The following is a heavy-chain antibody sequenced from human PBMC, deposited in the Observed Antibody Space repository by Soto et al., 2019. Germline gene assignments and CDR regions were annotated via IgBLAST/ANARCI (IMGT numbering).Heavy chain of an antibody. J-gene: IGHJ4*02. CDR2: VYYTGNT. CDR3: ARHPTHAEITAYATHYFVS. CDR1: GVSVTTSYSY. D-gene: IGHD2-21*01. V-gene: IGHV4-39*01. Sequence: QLQLQESGPGLVKPSETLSLTCTVSGVSVTTSYSYWGWIRQPPGKGLEWIGSVYYTGNTNYKPSLDSRVTISVDPSKNQFSLILSSVTAADTAVYFCARHPTHAEITAYATHYFVSWGQGTLITVSS.